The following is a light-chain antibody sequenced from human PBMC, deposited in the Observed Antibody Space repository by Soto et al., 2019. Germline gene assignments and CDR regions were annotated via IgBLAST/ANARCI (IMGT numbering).Light chain of an antibody. CDR2: GAS. CDR3: QQYGSSPRT. V-gene: IGKV3-20*01. J-gene: IGKJ1*01. Sequence: EIVLTQSPGTLFLSPGERATLSCRASQSFNSAYLAWYQQKPGQAPRLLIYGASTRATGIPDRFRSSGSRTHFTLTISRLEPDDFAVYYCQQYGSSPRTFGQGPNVDIK. CDR1: QSFNSAY.